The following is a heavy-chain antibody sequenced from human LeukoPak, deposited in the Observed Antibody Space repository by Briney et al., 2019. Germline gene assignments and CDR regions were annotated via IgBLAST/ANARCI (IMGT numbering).Heavy chain of an antibody. J-gene: IGHJ4*02. D-gene: IGHD5-18*01. V-gene: IGHV4-59*01. Sequence: SETLSLTCTVSGGSISSYYWSWIRLPPGKGLEWIGYIYYTGATYYNPSLKSRVTISLDTSKNQFSLKLSSVTAADAAVYYCAKAGYSYGTGYYFDYWGQGALVTVSS. CDR1: GGSISSYY. CDR3: AKAGYSYGTGYYFDY. CDR2: IYYTGAT.